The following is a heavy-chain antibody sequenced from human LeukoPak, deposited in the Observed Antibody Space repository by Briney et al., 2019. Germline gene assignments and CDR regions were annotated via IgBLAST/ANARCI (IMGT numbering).Heavy chain of an antibody. D-gene: IGHD5-18*01. CDR2: LYTSGST. CDR1: GDSIGNYY. J-gene: IGHJ3*02. Sequence: SETLSLTCIVSGDSIGNYYWSWIRQPAGKGLEWIGRLYTSGSTNYNPSLKSRVILSIDTSKNQYSLKLSSVTAADTAVYYCARGGYTYGHKFGFDIWGQGSMVTVAS. V-gene: IGHV4-4*07. CDR3: ARGGYTYGHKFGFDI.